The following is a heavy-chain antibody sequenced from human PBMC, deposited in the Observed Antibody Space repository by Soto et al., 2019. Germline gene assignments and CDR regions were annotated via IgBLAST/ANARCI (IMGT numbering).Heavy chain of an antibody. CDR2: IGGDNGKT. V-gene: IGHV1-18*01. D-gene: IGHD2-2*01. Sequence: QVQLVQPGGEVKEPGASVKISCTASGYIFSNYGISWVRQAPGQGLEWMAWIGGDNGKTYYAQKVQDRVTVTTDTSTSTGSMELRRLRSNGADVYYCSTNTSLPAGNWLPNWFDPWGQGTLVTVSS. CDR3: STNTSLPAGNWLPNWFDP. CDR1: GYIFSNYG. J-gene: IGHJ5*02.